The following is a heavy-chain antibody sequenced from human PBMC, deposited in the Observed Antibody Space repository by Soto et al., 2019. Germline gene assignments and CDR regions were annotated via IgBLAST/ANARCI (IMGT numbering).Heavy chain of an antibody. J-gene: IGHJ3*02. CDR3: TTEEGYSFAFDI. CDR1: GFTFGNAW. D-gene: IGHD2-15*01. CDR2: IKSKTDGGTT. V-gene: IGHV3-15*01. Sequence: EVQLVESGGGLVKPGGSLRLSCAASGFTFGNAWMSWVRQAPGKGLEWVGRIKSKTDGGTTDYAAPVKGRFTISRDDSKNTLYLQMNSLKTEDTAVYYCTTEEGYSFAFDIWGQGTMVTVSS.